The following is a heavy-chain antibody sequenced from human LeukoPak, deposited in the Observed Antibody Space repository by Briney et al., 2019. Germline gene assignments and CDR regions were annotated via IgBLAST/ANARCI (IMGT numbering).Heavy chain of an antibody. CDR3: ARASSSWYNYFDY. CDR1: GFTFSRYS. V-gene: IGHV3-33*01. J-gene: IGHJ4*02. CDR2: IWSDGSNK. Sequence: PGRSLRLYCAASGFTFSRYSMHSVRQAPAKWLESVAAIWSDGSNKYYADSVKGRFTISRDNSKNTLYLQMNSLRAEDTAVYYCARASSSWYNYFDYWGQGTLVTVSS. D-gene: IGHD6-13*01.